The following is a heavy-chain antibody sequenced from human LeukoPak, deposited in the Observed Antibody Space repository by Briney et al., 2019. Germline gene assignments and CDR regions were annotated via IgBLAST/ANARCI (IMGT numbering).Heavy chain of an antibody. CDR1: GYTFTRYY. D-gene: IGHD2-15*01. J-gene: IGHJ6*03. CDR2: INPNSGGT. V-gene: IGHV1-2*02. CDR3: AREEHCSGGSCPAHDMDV. Sequence: GASVKVSCKASGYTFTRYYMHWVRQAPGQGLEWMGWINPNSGGTNYAQKFQGRVTMTRDTSISTAYMELSRLRSDDTAVYYCAREEHCSGGSCPAHDMDVWGKGTTVTVSS.